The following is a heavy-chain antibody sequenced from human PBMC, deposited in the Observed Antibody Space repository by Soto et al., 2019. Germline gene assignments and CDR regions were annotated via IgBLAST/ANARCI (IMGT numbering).Heavy chain of an antibody. CDR1: GFTFSTNS. J-gene: IGHJ6*02. D-gene: IGHD2-15*01. V-gene: IGHV3-23*01. Sequence: GGSLRLSCAAFGFTFSTNSMAWVRQTPGKGLEWVSTIGRGDDKYYADSVKGRFTISRDTSKNTLFLQMNSLRAEDTALYFCAKDGTTGGQHYYGMDVWGQGTTVTVSS. CDR2: IGRGDDK. CDR3: AKDGTTGGQHYYGMDV.